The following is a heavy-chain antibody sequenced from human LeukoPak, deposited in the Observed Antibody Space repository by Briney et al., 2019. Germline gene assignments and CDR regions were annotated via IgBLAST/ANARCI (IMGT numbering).Heavy chain of an antibody. CDR2: IYYSGST. CDR3: ARLRRREYYFDY. D-gene: IGHD3-10*01. Sequence: SETLSLTCTVSGGSISSYYWRWIRQPPGKGLEWIGYIYYSGSTNYNPSLKSRVTISVDTSKNQFSLKLSSVTAADTAVYYCARLRRREYYFDYWGQGTLVTVSS. CDR1: GGSISSYY. V-gene: IGHV4-59*01. J-gene: IGHJ4*02.